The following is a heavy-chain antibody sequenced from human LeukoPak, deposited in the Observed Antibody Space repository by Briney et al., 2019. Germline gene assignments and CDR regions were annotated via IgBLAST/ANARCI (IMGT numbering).Heavy chain of an antibody. Sequence: ASVKVSCKASGYTFINSGISWVRQAPGQGLEWMGWISAYNGNTNYAQKLQGRVTMTTDTSTRTAYMELRSLRSDDTAVYYCARDGHYCVCSGYSTNFDYWGQGTLVTVSS. CDR2: ISAYNGNT. CDR1: GYTFINSG. D-gene: IGHD3-22*01. J-gene: IGHJ4*02. V-gene: IGHV1-18*01. CDR3: ARDGHYCVCSGYSTNFDY.